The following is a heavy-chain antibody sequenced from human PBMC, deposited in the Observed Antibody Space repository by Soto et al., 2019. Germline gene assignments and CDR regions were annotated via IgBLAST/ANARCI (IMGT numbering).Heavy chain of an antibody. CDR2: ITDRGGSA. J-gene: IGHJ4*02. CDR1: GFTFSIYG. CDR3: ARGIAVAAESYYFDS. Sequence: GGSLRLSCVASGFTFSIYGMSWVRQAPGKGLEWVSVITDRGGSAYYADSVKGRFTISRDNSINTLYLQMNSLRAEDTAVYYCARGIAVAAESYYFDSWGQGTLVTVSS. V-gene: IGHV3-23*01. D-gene: IGHD6-19*01.